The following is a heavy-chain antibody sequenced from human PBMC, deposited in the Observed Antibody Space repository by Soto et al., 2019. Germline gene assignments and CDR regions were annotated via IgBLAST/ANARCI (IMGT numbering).Heavy chain of an antibody. D-gene: IGHD3-22*01. CDR2: IYYSGST. Sequence: SETLSLTCTVSGGSISSYYWSWIRQPPGKGLEWIGYIYYSGSTYYNPSLKSRVTISVDTSKNQFSLKLSSVTAADTAVYYCARAEYYYDSSGYYYSLPRAFDIWGQGTMVTVSS. CDR1: GGSISSYY. V-gene: IGHV4-59*08. J-gene: IGHJ3*02. CDR3: ARAEYYYDSSGYYYSLPRAFDI.